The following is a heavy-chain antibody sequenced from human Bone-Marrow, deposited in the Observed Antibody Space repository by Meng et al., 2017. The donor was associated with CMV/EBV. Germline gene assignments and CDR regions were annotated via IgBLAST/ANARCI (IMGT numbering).Heavy chain of an antibody. CDR1: GGSISSGDYY. Sequence: SETLSLTCTVSGGSISSGDYYWSWIRQPPGKGLEWIGYIYYSGSTYYNPSLKSRVTISVDTSKNQFSLKLSSVTAADTAVYYCARGVIVVEPVTNGFDPWGQGTLVTVSS. CDR3: ARGVIVVEPVTNGFDP. J-gene: IGHJ5*02. D-gene: IGHD2-2*01. V-gene: IGHV4-30-4*08. CDR2: IYYSGST.